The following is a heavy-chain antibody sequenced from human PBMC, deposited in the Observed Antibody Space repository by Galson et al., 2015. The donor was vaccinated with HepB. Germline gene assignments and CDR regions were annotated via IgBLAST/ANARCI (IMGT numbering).Heavy chain of an antibody. CDR2: ISGSGGST. CDR3: AKTYNYYDSSGFLDY. V-gene: IGHV3-23*01. D-gene: IGHD3-22*01. Sequence: SLRLSCAASGFTFSSYAISWVRQAPGKGLEWVAAISGSGGSTYYADTVKGRFTISRDKSKNTLYLQMKSLRAEDTAVYYCAKTYNYYDSSGFLDYWGQGTLVTVSS. CDR1: GFTFSSYA. J-gene: IGHJ4*02.